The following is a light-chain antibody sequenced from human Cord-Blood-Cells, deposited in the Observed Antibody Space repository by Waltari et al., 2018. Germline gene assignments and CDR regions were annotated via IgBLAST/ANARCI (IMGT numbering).Light chain of an antibody. J-gene: IGKJ1*01. Sequence: EIVLTQSPATLSLSPGERATLSCRASQSVSSYLACYQQKPGQAPRLLIYDASNRATGIPARFSGSGSVTDFTLTISSLEPEDFAVYYCQQRSNWWTFGQGTKVEIK. CDR1: QSVSSY. CDR2: DAS. V-gene: IGKV3-11*01. CDR3: QQRSNWWT.